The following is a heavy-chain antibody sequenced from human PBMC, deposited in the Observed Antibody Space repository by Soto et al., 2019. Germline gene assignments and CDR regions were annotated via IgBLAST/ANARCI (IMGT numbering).Heavy chain of an antibody. CDR2: IIPILGIA. Sequence: QVQLVQSGAEVKKPGSSVKVSCKASGGTFSSYTISWVRQAPGQGLEWMGRIIPILGIANYAQKFQGRVTITADKSTSTAYMELSSLRSEDTAVYYCAREHVRGYCSSTSCYVDWFDPWGQGTLVTVSS. V-gene: IGHV1-69*08. CDR1: GGTFSSYT. D-gene: IGHD2-2*01. J-gene: IGHJ5*02. CDR3: AREHVRGYCSSTSCYVDWFDP.